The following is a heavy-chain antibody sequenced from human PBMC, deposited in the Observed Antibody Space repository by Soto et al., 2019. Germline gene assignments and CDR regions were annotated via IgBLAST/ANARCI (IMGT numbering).Heavy chain of an antibody. CDR2: IIPLFGTP. V-gene: IGHV1-69*06. CDR1: GGTFSHYA. D-gene: IGHD1-26*01. J-gene: IGHJ4*02. Sequence: ASVKVSCKASGGTFSHYAINWVRQAPGQGLEWMGGIIPLFGTPNYAQQFQGRVTFTAHKSTSTAYMELRSLRSDDTAVYYCARGWETVGTTTPFAYWGQGTLVTVSS. CDR3: ARGWETVGTTTPFAY.